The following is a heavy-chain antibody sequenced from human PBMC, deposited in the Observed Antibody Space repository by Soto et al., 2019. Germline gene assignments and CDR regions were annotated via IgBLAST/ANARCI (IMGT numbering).Heavy chain of an antibody. D-gene: IGHD1-20*01. CDR3: ASGITGTRVPLLYYYGMDV. J-gene: IGHJ6*02. Sequence: ASVKVSCKASGYTFTGYYMHWVRQAPGQGLEWMGWINPNSGGTNYAQKFQGRVTITADESTSTAYMELSSLRSEDTAVYYCASGITGTRVPLLYYYGMDVWGQGTTVTVSS. CDR2: INPNSGGT. CDR1: GYTFTGYY. V-gene: IGHV1-2*02.